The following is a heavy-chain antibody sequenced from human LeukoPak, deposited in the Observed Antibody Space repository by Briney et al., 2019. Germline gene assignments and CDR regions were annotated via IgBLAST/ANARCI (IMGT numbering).Heavy chain of an antibody. D-gene: IGHD3-3*01. V-gene: IGHV4-39*01. CDR2: IYYSGST. Sequence: PSETLSLTCTVSGGSISSSSYYWGWIRQPPGKGLEWIGSIYYSGSTYYNPSLKSRVTISVDTSKNQFSLKLSSVTAADTAVYYCARINYDFWSGYYRRGRSNWFDPWGQGTLVTVSS. J-gene: IGHJ5*02. CDR1: GGSISSSSYY. CDR3: ARINYDFWSGYYRRGRSNWFDP.